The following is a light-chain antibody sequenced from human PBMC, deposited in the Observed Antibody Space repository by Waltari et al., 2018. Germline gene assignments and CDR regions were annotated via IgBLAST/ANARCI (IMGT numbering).Light chain of an antibody. CDR1: VGIHNF. CDR3: SSYTSNNAV. CDR2: DVS. Sequence: VGIHNFVSWYQHHPGKAPKVVIYDVSYRPSGVSDRFSGSKSGNTASLTISGLQAEDEADYYCSSYTSNNAVFGGGTKLTVL. V-gene: IGLV2-14*03. J-gene: IGLJ3*02.